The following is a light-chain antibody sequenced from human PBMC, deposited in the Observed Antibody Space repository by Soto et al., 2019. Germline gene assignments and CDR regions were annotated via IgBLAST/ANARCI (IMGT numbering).Light chain of an antibody. V-gene: IGLV2-18*02. CDR1: SSDIGTYNR. J-gene: IGLJ1*01. CDR2: EVN. Sequence: LTQPASVSGSPGQSITISCIGTSSDIGTYNRVSWYQQPPGTAPKLIIYEVNNRPSGVPDRFSGSKSGNTASLIISGLQAEDEADYYCDSFTNSNTYVLGNGTKVTVL. CDR3: DSFTNSNTYV.